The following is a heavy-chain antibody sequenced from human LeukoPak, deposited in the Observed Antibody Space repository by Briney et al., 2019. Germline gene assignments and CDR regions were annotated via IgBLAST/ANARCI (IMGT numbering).Heavy chain of an antibody. D-gene: IGHD3-22*01. CDR1: GYTFTGYY. Sequence: ASVKVSCKASGYTFTGYYMHWVRQAPGQGLEWMGWINPNSGGTNYAQKFQGRVTMTRDTSISTAYMELSRLRSDDTAVYYCAGVGGYYPSHWYFDLWGRGTLVTVSS. V-gene: IGHV1-2*02. CDR3: AGVGGYYPSHWYFDL. CDR2: INPNSGGT. J-gene: IGHJ2*01.